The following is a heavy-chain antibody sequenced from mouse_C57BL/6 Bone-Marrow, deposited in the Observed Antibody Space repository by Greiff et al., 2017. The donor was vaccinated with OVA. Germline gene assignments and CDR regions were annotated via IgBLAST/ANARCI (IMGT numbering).Heavy chain of an antibody. D-gene: IGHD1-1*01. V-gene: IGHV1-81*01. CDR1: GYTFTSYG. CDR2: IYPRSGNT. Sequence: LVESGAELARPGASVKLSCKASGYTFTSYGISWVKQRTGQGLEWIGEIYPRSGNTYYNEKFKGKATLTADKSSRTAYMELRSLTSEDSAVYFCAREGITTIGACEGTYWYFEVWGTGTTVTVSS. J-gene: IGHJ1*03. CDR3: AREGITTIGACEGTYWYFEV.